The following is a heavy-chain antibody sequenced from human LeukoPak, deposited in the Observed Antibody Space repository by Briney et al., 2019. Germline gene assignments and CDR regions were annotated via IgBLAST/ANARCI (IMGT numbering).Heavy chain of an antibody. CDR3: AREAKQQLVHLSAFDY. CDR1: GGSISSHY. J-gene: IGHJ4*02. D-gene: IGHD6-13*01. CDR2: IYYSGST. V-gene: IGHV4-59*11. Sequence: SETLSLTCIVSGGSISSHYWSWIRQPPGKGLEYIGYIYYSGSTDYNPSLKSRVTISVDTSKNQFSLKLSSVTAADTAVYYCAREAKQQLVHLSAFDYWGQGTLVTVSS.